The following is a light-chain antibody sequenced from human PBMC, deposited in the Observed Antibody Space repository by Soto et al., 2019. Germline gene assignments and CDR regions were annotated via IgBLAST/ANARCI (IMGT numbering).Light chain of an antibody. CDR1: QSVNSDY. Sequence: IVLTQSPGTLSLSPGERATLSCRASQSVNSDYLAWYQQKPGQAPRLRIHSASGRPSGIADRVSGRGAGTDCTRTSSRLEPEDFAVGYCQQYGNSPRTFGQGTRLEIK. J-gene: IGKJ5*01. CDR3: QQYGNSPRT. V-gene: IGKV3-20*01. CDR2: SAS.